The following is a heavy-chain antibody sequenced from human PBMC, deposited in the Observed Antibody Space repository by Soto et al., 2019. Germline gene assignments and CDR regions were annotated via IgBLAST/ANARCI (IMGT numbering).Heavy chain of an antibody. D-gene: IGHD6-19*01. V-gene: IGHV3-7*03. CDR2: IKQDGSEK. CDR1: GFTFSSYW. CDR3: ARTVPDSSGWRASAFDI. Sequence: GGSLRLSCAASGFTFSSYWMSWVRQAPGKGLEWVANIKQDGSEKYYVDSVKGRFTISRDNAKNSLYLQMNSLRAEDTAVYYCARTVPDSSGWRASAFDIWGQGTMVTVSS. J-gene: IGHJ3*02.